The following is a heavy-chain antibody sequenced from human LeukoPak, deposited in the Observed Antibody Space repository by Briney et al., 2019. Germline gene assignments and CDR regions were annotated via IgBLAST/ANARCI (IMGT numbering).Heavy chain of an antibody. CDR2: ISSSGSTI. D-gene: IGHD3-10*01. J-gene: IGHJ6*03. V-gene: IGHV3-11*04. Sequence: LSLTCAVYGGSFSGYYWSWIRQAPGKGLEWVSYISSSGSTIYYADSVKGRFTISRDNAKNSLYLQMNSLRAEDTAVYYCARGITMVRGVTYYYYMDVWGKGTTVTVSS. CDR1: GGSFSGYY. CDR3: ARGITMVRGVTYYYYMDV.